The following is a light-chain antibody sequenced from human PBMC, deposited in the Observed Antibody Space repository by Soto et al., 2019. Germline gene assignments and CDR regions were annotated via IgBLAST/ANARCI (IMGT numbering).Light chain of an antibody. CDR1: QSVSSK. CDR2: GAS. CDR3: QQYNNWPVT. J-gene: IGKJ1*01. Sequence: DTVMTQSPATLSLSPGERATLSCRASQSVSSKLVWYQQKPGQAPRLLIYGASTRATGVPARFSGSGSGTEFTLTISSLQSEDFAVYYCQQYNNWPVTFGQGTKVDIK. V-gene: IGKV3-15*01.